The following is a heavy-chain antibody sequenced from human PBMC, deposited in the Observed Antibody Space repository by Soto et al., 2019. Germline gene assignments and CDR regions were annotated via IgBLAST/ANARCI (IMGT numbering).Heavy chain of an antibody. V-gene: IGHV3-30-3*01. J-gene: IGHJ4*02. D-gene: IGHD1-7*01. CDR2: ISYDGSNK. CDR1: GFTFSSYA. Sequence: QVQLVESGGGVVQPGRSLRLSCAASGFTFSSYAMHWVRQAPGKGLEWVAVISYDGSNKYYADSVKGRFTISRDNSKNTLYLQMNSLRAEDTAVYYCAREKTGTRALNFDYWGQGTLVTVSS. CDR3: AREKTGTRALNFDY.